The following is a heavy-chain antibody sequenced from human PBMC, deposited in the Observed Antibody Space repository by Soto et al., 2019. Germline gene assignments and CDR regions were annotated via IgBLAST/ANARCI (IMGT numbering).Heavy chain of an antibody. CDR2: IYYSGST. J-gene: IGHJ4*02. CDR1: GGSVSSGSYY. Sequence: LSLTCTVSGGSVSSGSYYWSWIRQPPGKGLEWIGYIYYSGSTNYNPSLKSRVTISVDTSKNQFSLKLSSVTAADTAVYYCARMEMATITMDYWGQGTLVTVSS. D-gene: IGHD5-12*01. V-gene: IGHV4-61*01. CDR3: ARMEMATITMDY.